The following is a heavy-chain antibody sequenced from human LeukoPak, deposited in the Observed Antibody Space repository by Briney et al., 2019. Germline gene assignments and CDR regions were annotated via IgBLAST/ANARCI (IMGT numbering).Heavy chain of an antibody. CDR2: ISSGSTI. J-gene: IGHJ4*02. CDR1: GFTFSSYE. V-gene: IGHV3-48*03. Sequence: GGSLRLSCAASGFTFSSYEMNWVRQAPGKGLEWVSYISSGSTIYDADSVKGRFTISRDNAKNSLYLQMNSLRAEDTAVYYCARESIAAAGAPFDYWGQGTLVTVSS. D-gene: IGHD6-25*01. CDR3: ARESIAAAGAPFDY.